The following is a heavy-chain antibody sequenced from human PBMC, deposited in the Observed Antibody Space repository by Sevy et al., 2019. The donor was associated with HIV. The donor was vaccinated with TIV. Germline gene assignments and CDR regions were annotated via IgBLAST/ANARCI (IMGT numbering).Heavy chain of an antibody. V-gene: IGHV3-48*02. CDR1: TFTFSSYS. CDR2: ISSSSGTR. J-gene: IGHJ4*02. Sequence: GGSLRLSCAASTFTFSSYSMHWVRQAPGKGLEWVSYISSSSGTRYYADSVKGRFTMSRDNAKNSLFLQMNSLRDEDTAVYYCASRGYCGGGSCYSGPNDYWGQGTLVTVSS. CDR3: ASRGYCGGGSCYSGPNDY. D-gene: IGHD2-15*01.